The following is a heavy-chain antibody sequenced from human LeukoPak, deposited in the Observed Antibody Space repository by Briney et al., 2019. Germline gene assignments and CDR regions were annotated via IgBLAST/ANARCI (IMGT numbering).Heavy chain of an antibody. CDR2: INPSGGST. J-gene: IGHJ4*02. V-gene: IGHV1-46*01. D-gene: IGHD2-2*02. CDR3: AREFRGYCSSTSCYKGHSSSDY. CDR1: GYTFTSYY. Sequence: ASVKVSCKASGYTFTSYYTHWVRQAPGQGLEWMGIINPSGGSTSYAQKFQGRVTMTRDTSTSTVYMELSSLRSEDTAVYYCAREFRGYCSSTSCYKGHSSSDYWGQGTLVTVSS.